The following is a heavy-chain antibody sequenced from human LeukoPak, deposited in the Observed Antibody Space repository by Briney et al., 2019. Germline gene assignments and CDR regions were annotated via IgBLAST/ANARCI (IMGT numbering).Heavy chain of an antibody. CDR3: ARDRWPPDY. V-gene: IGHV3-48*01. D-gene: IGHD4-23*01. J-gene: IGHJ4*02. Sequence: SGGSLRPSCAASGFTFSSYSMNWVRQAPGKGLEWVSYISSSSSTIYYADSVKGRFTISRDNAKNSLYLQMNSLRAEDTAVYYCARDRWPPDYWGQGTLVTVSS. CDR2: ISSSSSTI. CDR1: GFTFSSYS.